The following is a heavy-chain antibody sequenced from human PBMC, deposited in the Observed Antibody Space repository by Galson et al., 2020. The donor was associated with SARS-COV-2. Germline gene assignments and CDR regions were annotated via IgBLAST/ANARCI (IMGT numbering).Heavy chain of an antibody. CDR3: AKDISFQWLVPYFQH. D-gene: IGHD6-19*01. Sequence: GGSLRLSCAASGFTFAAYAMHWVRQAPGKGLEWVSGISWNSGSIGYADSVKGRFTISRDNAKNSLYLQMNSLRAEDTALYYCAKDISFQWLVPYFQHWGQGTLVTVSS. V-gene: IGHV3-9*01. CDR1: GFTFAAYA. J-gene: IGHJ1*01. CDR2: ISWNSGSI.